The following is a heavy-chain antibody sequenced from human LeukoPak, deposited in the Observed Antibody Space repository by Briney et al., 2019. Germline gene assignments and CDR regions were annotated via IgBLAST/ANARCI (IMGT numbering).Heavy chain of an antibody. Sequence: SETLSLTCTVSGDSISSTNYYWGWIRQPPGKGLEWIGSIYYSGSTYYNPSLDSRVTISVDTSKNQFSLKLSSVTAADTAVYYCARRGLIIAAAGAGGFDYWGQGTLVTVSS. CDR1: GDSISSTNYY. CDR3: ARRGLIIAAAGAGGFDY. J-gene: IGHJ4*02. D-gene: IGHD6-13*01. V-gene: IGHV4-39*07. CDR2: IYYSGST.